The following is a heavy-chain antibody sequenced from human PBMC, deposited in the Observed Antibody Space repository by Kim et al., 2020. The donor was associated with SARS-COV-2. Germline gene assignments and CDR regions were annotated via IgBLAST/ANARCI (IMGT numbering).Heavy chain of an antibody. J-gene: IGHJ6*02. V-gene: IGHV1-69*01. Sequence: KFQGRVTITADESTSTAYMELSILRSEDTAVYYCARSIGYDSYYYYGMDVWGQGTTVTVSS. CDR3: ARSIGYDSYYYYGMDV. D-gene: IGHD5-12*01.